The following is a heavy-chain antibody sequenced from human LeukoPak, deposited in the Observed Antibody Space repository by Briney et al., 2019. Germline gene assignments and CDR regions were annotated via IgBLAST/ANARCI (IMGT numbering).Heavy chain of an antibody. CDR1: GYTFTGYY. D-gene: IGHD6-13*01. Sequence: GASVKVSCKASGYTFTGYYMHWVRQAPGQGLEWMGWINPNSGGTNYAQKFQGRVTMTRDTSISTAYMELSRLRSDDTAVYYCARVTYSSSWYGGPGDDYWGQGTLVTVSS. CDR2: INPNSGGT. CDR3: ARVTYSSSWYGGPGDDY. J-gene: IGHJ4*02. V-gene: IGHV1-2*02.